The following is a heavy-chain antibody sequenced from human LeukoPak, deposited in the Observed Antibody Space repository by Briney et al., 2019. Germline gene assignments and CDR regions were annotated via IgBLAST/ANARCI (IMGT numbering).Heavy chain of an antibody. J-gene: IGHJ6*02. Sequence: ASVKVSCKASGYTFTSYSMHWVRQAPGQRLEWMGWINAGNGNTKFSQKFQGRVTITRDTSASTAYMELSSLRSEDTAVYYCARFLGGSYGMDVWGQGTTVTVSS. CDR1: GYTFTSYS. CDR2: INAGNGNT. D-gene: IGHD1-26*01. V-gene: IGHV1-3*01. CDR3: ARFLGGSYGMDV.